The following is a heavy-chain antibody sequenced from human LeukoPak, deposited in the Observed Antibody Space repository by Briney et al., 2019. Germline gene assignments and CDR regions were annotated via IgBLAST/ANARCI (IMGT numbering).Heavy chain of an antibody. CDR3: ARLYYYGSGSYPRGTYYFDY. V-gene: IGHV4-34*01. J-gene: IGHJ4*02. CDR2: INHSGST. CDR1: GGSFSGYY. Sequence: SETLSLTCAVYGGSFSGYYWSWIRQPPGKGLEWIGEINHSGSTNYNPSLKSRVTISVDTSKNQFSLKLSSVTAADTAVYYCARLYYYGSGSYPRGTYYFDYWGQGTLVTVSS. D-gene: IGHD3-10*01.